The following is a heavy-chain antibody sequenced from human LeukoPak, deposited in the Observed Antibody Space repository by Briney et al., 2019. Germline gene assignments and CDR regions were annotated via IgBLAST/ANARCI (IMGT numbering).Heavy chain of an antibody. D-gene: IGHD1-26*01. CDR3: TTHYPDSGSYNY. V-gene: IGHV3-15*01. J-gene: IGHJ4*02. CDR2: IKGKTDGGTT. Sequence: PGGSLRLSCAASGFTFINAWMTWVRQAPGKGLEWVALIKGKTDGGTTDYTAPVKGRFIISRDDSKNTLYLQMDNLQTEDTAVYYCTTHYPDSGSYNYWGQGTLVTVSS. CDR1: GFTFINAW.